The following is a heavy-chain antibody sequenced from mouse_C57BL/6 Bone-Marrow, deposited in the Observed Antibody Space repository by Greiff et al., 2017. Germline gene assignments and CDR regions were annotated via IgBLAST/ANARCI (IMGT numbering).Heavy chain of an antibody. CDR2: ILPGSGST. Sequence: VQLQQSGAELMKPGASVKLSCKATGYTFTGYWIEWVKQRPGHGLEWIGEILPGSGSTNYNEKFKGKATFTADTSSNTAYMQLSSLTPEDSAINYCARGGGTGAGAMDYWGQGTSVTVAS. D-gene: IGHD4-1*01. V-gene: IGHV1-9*01. J-gene: IGHJ4*01. CDR3: ARGGGTGAGAMDY. CDR1: GYTFTGYW.